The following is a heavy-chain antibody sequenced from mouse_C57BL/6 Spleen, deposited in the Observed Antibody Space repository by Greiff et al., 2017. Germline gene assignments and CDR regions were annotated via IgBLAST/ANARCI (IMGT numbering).Heavy chain of an antibody. Sequence: QVQLQQPGAELVKPGASVKLSCKASGYTFTSYWMHWVKQRPGQGLEWIGMIHPNSGSTNYNEKFKSKATLTVDKSSSTAYMQLSSLTSEDSAVYYCATGGFITTVVAQYYYAMDYWGQGTSVTVSS. D-gene: IGHD1-1*01. V-gene: IGHV1-64*01. J-gene: IGHJ4*01. CDR2: IHPNSGST. CDR3: ATGGFITTVVAQYYYAMDY. CDR1: GYTFTSYW.